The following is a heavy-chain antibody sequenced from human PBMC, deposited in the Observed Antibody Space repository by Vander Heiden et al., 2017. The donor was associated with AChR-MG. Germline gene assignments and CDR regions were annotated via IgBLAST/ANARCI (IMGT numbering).Heavy chain of an antibody. CDR2: IIPIFGTA. D-gene: IGHD3-3*01. CDR1: GGTFSSYA. CDR3: ARDRSCLVRTFFDI. J-gene: IGHJ3*02. Sequence: QVQLVQSGAEVKKPGSSVKVSCKASGGTFSSYAISWVRQAPGQGLEWMGGIIPIFGTANYAQKVQGRVTITADKSTSTAYMELSSLRSEDTAVYYCARDRSCLVRTFFDIWGQGTMVTVSS. V-gene: IGHV1-69*06.